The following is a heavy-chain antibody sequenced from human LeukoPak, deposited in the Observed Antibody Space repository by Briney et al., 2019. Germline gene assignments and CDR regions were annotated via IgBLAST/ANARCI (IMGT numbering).Heavy chain of an antibody. Sequence: SETLSLTCAVYGGSFSGYYWSWIRQPPGKGLEWIGEINHSGSTNYNPSLKSRVTISVDTSKNQFSLKLSSVTAADTAVYYCARRPPHHSGSYSKRRDRRSNWFDPWGQGTLVTVSS. CDR1: GGSFSGYY. D-gene: IGHD1-26*01. V-gene: IGHV4-34*01. CDR2: INHSGST. J-gene: IGHJ5*02. CDR3: ARRPPHHSGSYSKRRDRRSNWFDP.